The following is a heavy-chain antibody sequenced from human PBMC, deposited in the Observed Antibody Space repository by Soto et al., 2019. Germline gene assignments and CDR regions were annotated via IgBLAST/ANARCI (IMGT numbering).Heavy chain of an antibody. CDR1: GYTFTSYY. D-gene: IGHD2-2*01. CDR2: INPSGGST. V-gene: IGHV1-46*01. J-gene: IGHJ6*03. CDR3: AARGSSTPYPMDV. Sequence: ASVKVSCKASGYTFTSYYMHWVRQAPGQGLEWMGIINPSGGSTSYAQKFQGRVTMTRDTSTSTVYMELSSLRAEDTAVYYCAARGSSTPYPMDVWGKGTTVTVSS.